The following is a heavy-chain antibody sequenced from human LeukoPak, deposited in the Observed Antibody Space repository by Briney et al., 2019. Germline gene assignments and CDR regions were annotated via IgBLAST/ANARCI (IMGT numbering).Heavy chain of an antibody. CDR2: ISHRGST. J-gene: IGHJ4*02. Sequence: SETLSLTCTVSGYSISNGYYWGWIRQPPGKGLEWVGSISHRGSTYYNPSLRSRITISLDRSKQKFSLKLASVTAADTAVYFCARGAEYYAIWRGYAGYSDYWGQGISVTVSS. D-gene: IGHD3-3*01. V-gene: IGHV4-38-2*02. CDR3: ARGAEYYAIWRGYAGYSDY. CDR1: GYSISNGYY.